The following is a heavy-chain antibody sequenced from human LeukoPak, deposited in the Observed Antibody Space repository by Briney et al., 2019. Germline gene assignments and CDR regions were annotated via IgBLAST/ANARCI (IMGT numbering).Heavy chain of an antibody. CDR2: IYYSGST. CDR1: GGPISSYY. J-gene: IGHJ6*03. D-gene: IGHD3-10*01. Sequence: SSETLSFTGNVSGGPISSYYWSGIRQPPGKGLEWIGYIYYSGSTNYNHSLKSPVTISLDTSKKQFSLNLSSVTAADTAVYYWSRIAKHFRGGISFNFMDVWGKGTTVTISS. CDR3: SRIAKHFRGGISFNFMDV. V-gene: IGHV4-59*01.